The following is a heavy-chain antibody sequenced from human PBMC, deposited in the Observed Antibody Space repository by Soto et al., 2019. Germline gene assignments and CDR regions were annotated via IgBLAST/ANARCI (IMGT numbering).Heavy chain of an antibody. CDR3: ARVGHNTNYSIAV. Sequence: QVQLVQSGAEVKKPGSSVKVSCEASGGTFSSYPINWVRQAPGQGLEWMGGIIPFFGKSNYAQKFQGRVTITADDTTSTAYMELRSLRSEDTAVYYCARVGHNTNYSIAVWGKGTLVTVSS. CDR1: GGTFSSYP. J-gene: IGHJ6*04. D-gene: IGHD1-20*01. V-gene: IGHV1-69*01. CDR2: IIPFFGKS.